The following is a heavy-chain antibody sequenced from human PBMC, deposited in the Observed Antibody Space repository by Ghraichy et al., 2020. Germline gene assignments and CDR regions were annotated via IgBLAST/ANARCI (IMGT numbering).Heavy chain of an antibody. Sequence: SQTLSLTCRVHGGSFSGYYWSWIRQPPGKGLEWIGEINESGATNYNPSLKSRVTISIDTSNNQFSLKLNSVTAADTAVYYCASSRYYDTSGYYWKYYLDNWGQGTLVTVSS. D-gene: IGHD3-22*01. V-gene: IGHV4-34*01. CDR2: INESGAT. CDR1: GGSFSGYY. J-gene: IGHJ4*02. CDR3: ASSRYYDTSGYYWKYYLDN.